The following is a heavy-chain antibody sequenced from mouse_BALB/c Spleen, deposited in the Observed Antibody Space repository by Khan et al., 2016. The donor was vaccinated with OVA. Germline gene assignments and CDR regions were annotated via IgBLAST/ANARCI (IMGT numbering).Heavy chain of an antibody. CDR1: GFSLTDYG. Sequence: VQLQESGPGLVAPSQSLSITCTVSGFSLTDYGVSWIRQPPGKGLEWLVLIWGGGSTYYNSVLKSRLSINKDNSKSQVFLKMNSLQTDDTAMYYCAKLRWSHYYAMDYWGQGTSVTVSS. J-gene: IGHJ4*01. V-gene: IGHV2-6-5*01. CDR2: IWGGGST. CDR3: AKLRWSHYYAMDY.